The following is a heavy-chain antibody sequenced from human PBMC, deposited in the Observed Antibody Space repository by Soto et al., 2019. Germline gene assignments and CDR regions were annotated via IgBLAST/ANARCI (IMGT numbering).Heavy chain of an antibody. CDR2: IDPSGSHT. D-gene: IGHD1-1*01. Sequence: PGESLKISCQGSTDSLINYWLHWVRQKPGKGLEWVGRIDPSGSHTTYSPSFQGLVTFSFDKSISAAYLQWNSLKASDTAMYFCARSLPANWKGRLAPWGQGTLVTVSS. CDR1: TDSLINYW. CDR3: ARSLPANWKGRLAP. J-gene: IGHJ5*02. V-gene: IGHV5-10-1*01.